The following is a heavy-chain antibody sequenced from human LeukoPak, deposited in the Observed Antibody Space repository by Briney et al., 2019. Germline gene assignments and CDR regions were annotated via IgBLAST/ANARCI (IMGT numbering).Heavy chain of an antibody. CDR2: ISSSSSYI. D-gene: IGHD6-13*01. CDR3: AKGGSSSWRYYMDV. J-gene: IGHJ6*03. V-gene: IGHV3-21*01. Sequence: KTGESLKISCKGSGYSFTSYWSGCVRPAPGKGLGWVSSISSSSSYIYYADSVKGRFTISRHNAKNSLYLQINRLRAEDTAVYYCAKGGSSSWRYYMDVWGKGTTVTVSS. CDR1: GYSFTSYW.